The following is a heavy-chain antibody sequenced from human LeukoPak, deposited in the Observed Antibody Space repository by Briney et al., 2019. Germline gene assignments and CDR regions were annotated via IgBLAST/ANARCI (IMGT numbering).Heavy chain of an antibody. D-gene: IGHD3-16*01. CDR1: GGPISSNH. V-gene: IGHV4-59*12. Sequence: PSETLSLTCTVSGGPISSNHWTWIRQPPGKGLECIGYIYDRGTTNYSPSLRNRVTISVDTSKNQFSLKLSSVTAADTAVYYCARGVYTDMSKIMGHFDCWGQGTLVTVSS. J-gene: IGHJ4*02. CDR3: ARGVYTDMSKIMGHFDC. CDR2: IYDRGTT.